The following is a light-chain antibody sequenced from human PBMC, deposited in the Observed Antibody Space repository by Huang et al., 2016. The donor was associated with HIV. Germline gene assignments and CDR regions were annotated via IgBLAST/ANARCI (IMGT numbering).Light chain of an antibody. CDR3: QQLNSYPRT. V-gene: IGKV1-9*01. CDR1: QGINNI. J-gene: IGKJ2*01. Sequence: IQLTQSPSSLSASVGDRVTITCRASQGINNILAWYQQQPGKAPKLLIYAASTLQRGVPSRFSGSGSGTDFTLTISSLQPEDFATYYCQQLNSYPRTFGQGTKLEIK. CDR2: AAS.